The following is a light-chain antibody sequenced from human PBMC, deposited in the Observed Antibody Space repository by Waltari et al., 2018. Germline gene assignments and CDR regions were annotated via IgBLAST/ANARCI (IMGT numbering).Light chain of an antibody. J-gene: IGKJ1*01. Sequence: EIVLTQSPGTLSLSPGERVTLSCRASQSVSNNYLAWYQQKPGQAPRLLIYGASSRATGIPDRFIGSGSGTDFTLTISRLEPEDFAVYYCQQYGSSPQTFGQGTKVEIK. CDR2: GAS. V-gene: IGKV3-20*01. CDR1: QSVSNNY. CDR3: QQYGSSPQT.